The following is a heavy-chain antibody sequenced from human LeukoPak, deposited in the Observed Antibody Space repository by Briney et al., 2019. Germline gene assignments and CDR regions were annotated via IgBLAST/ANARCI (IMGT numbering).Heavy chain of an antibody. V-gene: IGHV3-30*04. CDR1: GFIFSDYA. J-gene: IGHJ4*02. CDR3: ARDFGGLRWNYYFDY. D-gene: IGHD4-23*01. Sequence: GGSLRLSCAASGFIFSDYAMHWVRQAPGKGLEWVAIISHDGTNKYHADSVKGRFTISRDNSKNTLYLQMNSLIDEDTAVYLCARDFGGLRWNYYFDYWGQGTLVTVSS. CDR2: ISHDGTNK.